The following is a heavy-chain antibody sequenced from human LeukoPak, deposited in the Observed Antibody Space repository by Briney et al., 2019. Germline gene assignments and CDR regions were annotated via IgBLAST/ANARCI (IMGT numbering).Heavy chain of an antibody. CDR1: GFSFMNAW. CDR2: IKSNADGGTP. J-gene: IGHJ4*02. V-gene: IGHV3-15*01. Sequence: GGSLRLSRAASGFSFMNAWMIWVRQAPGKGLEWVGRIKSNADGGTPDYAAAARGRFTISRDDSKNTLYLQMNSLKTEDTAVYYCTTFYHEYSPYWGRGTLVTVSS. CDR3: TTFYHEYSPY. D-gene: IGHD2/OR15-2a*01.